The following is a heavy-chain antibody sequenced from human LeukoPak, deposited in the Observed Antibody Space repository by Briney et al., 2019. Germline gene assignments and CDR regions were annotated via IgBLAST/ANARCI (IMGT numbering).Heavy chain of an antibody. Sequence: GGSLRLSCAASGFTFSSYAMHWVRQAPGKGLEWVAVISYDGSNKYYADSVKGRFTISRDNSKNTLYLQMNSLRAEDTAVYYCARDLGYRSCGSCCSAWFDRWRQGTLVIGSS. D-gene: IGHD2-15*01. CDR1: GFTFSSYA. CDR2: ISYDGSNK. CDR3: ARDLGYRSCGSCCSAWFDR. J-gene: IGHJ5*02. V-gene: IGHV3-30*01.